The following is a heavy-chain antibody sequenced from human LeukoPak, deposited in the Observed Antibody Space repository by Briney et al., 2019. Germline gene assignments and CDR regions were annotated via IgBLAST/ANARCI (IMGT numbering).Heavy chain of an antibody. CDR3: ARDYRGYFYGSGNH. CDR1: GYTFTTYG. CDR2: ISAHNGNT. J-gene: IGHJ4*02. D-gene: IGHD3-10*01. Sequence: ASVKVSCKASGYTFTTYGISWLRQAPGQGLEWMGWISAHNGNTNYAQKLQGRVTMTTDTSTSTAYMELRSLRSDDTAVYYCARDYRGYFYGSGNHWGQGTLVTVSS. V-gene: IGHV1-18*01.